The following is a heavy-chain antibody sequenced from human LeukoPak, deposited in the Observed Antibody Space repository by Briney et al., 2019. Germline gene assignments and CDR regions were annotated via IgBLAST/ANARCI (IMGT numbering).Heavy chain of an antibody. J-gene: IGHJ6*02. Sequence: GGSLRLSCAASGFTFDDYTMHWVRQAPGKGLEWVSLISWDGGSTYYADSVKGRFTISRDNSKNSLYLQMNSLRAEDTALYYCAKDRELGGMDVWGQGTTVTVSS. CDR1: GFTFDDYT. CDR2: ISWDGGST. V-gene: IGHV3-43D*03. D-gene: IGHD2/OR15-2a*01. CDR3: AKDRELGGMDV.